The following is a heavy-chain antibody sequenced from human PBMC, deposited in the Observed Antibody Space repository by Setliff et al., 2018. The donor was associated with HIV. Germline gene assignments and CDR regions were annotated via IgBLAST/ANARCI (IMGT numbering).Heavy chain of an antibody. D-gene: IGHD4-17*01. CDR2: IYTSGST. Sequence: SETLSLTCTVSGASISGSYWIWIRQPAGKGLEWIGHIYTSGSTNYNPSLKSRVTISVDTSKNQFSLKLSSVTAADTAVYFCARSRGGTTRGYMDVWGKGTTVTVSS. V-gene: IGHV4-4*07. CDR3: ARSRGGTTRGYMDV. CDR1: GASISGSY. J-gene: IGHJ6*03.